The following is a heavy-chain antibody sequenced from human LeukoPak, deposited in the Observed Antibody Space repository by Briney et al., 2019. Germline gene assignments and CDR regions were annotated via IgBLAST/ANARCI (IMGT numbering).Heavy chain of an antibody. V-gene: IGHV3-23*01. CDR3: AKGKDYDFWSGYQKWFDP. D-gene: IGHD3-3*01. CDR2: ISGSGGST. J-gene: IGHJ5*02. CDR1: GFTFSSYA. Sequence: PGGSLRLSCAASGFTFSSYAMSWVRQAPGKGLEWVSAISGSGGSTYYADSVKGRFTISRDNSKNTLYLQMNSLRAEDTAVYYCAKGKDYDFWSGYQKWFDPWGQGTLVTVSS.